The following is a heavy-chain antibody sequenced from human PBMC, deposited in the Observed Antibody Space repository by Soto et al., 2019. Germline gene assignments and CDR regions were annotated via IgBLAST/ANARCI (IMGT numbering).Heavy chain of an antibody. CDR3: AKGRYDFWSPYYFDS. V-gene: IGHV3-9*01. J-gene: IGHJ4*02. CDR2: ITWNSRVL. Sequence: GGSLRLSCVGTGLNFDDFAMHWVRQAPGKGLEWVSGITWNSRVLAYADSVKGRFTISRDNARNSLYLQMNSLRDEDTALYYCAKGRYDFWSPYYFDSWGQGTLVTVSS. D-gene: IGHD3-3*01. CDR1: GLNFDDFA.